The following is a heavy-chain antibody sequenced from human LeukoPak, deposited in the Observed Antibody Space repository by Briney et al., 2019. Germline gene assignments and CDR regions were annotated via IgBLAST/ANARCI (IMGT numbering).Heavy chain of an antibody. CDR2: ISWDGGST. CDR3: AKSGLLDDYFFYMDV. D-gene: IGHD1-26*01. V-gene: IGHV3-43D*03. Sequence: GRSLRLSCAASGFTFDDYAMHWVRQAPGKGPEWVSLISWDGGSTYYADSLKGRFTISRDNSKNSLYLQMNSLRADDTAVYYCAKSGLLDDYFFYMDVWGKGTTVTVSS. CDR1: GFTFDDYA. J-gene: IGHJ6*03.